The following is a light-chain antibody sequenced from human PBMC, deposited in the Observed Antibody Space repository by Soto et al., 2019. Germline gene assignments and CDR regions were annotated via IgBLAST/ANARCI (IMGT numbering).Light chain of an antibody. J-gene: IGKJ1*01. Sequence: IVLIQSPATLSVSPGERATLSCRASQNISNYLIWYQQKPGQAPRLLIYDVSNRATDFPARFSGSGSGTDFTLSFSSLEPEDLAVYYCQQRSNWPRTFGQGTKVEIK. CDR1: QNISNY. V-gene: IGKV3-11*01. CDR2: DVS. CDR3: QQRSNWPRT.